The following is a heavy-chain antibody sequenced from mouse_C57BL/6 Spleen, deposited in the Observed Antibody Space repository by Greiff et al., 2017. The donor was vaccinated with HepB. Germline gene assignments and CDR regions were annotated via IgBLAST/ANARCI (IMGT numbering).Heavy chain of an antibody. CDR2: IDPSDSET. D-gene: IGHD2-4*01. J-gene: IGHJ1*03. CDR3: ASGGMITTRYFDV. V-gene: IGHV1-52*01. CDR1: GYTFTSYW. Sequence: QVQLQQPGAELVRPGSSVKLSCKASGYTFTSYWMHWVKQRPIQGLEWIGNIDPSDSETHYNQKFKDKATLTVDKSSSTAYMQLSSLTSEDSAVYCCASGGMITTRYFDVWGTGTTVTVSS.